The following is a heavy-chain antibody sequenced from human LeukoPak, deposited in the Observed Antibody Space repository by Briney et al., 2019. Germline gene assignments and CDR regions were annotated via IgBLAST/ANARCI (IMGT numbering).Heavy chain of an antibody. J-gene: IGHJ3*01. CDR1: GYTFTTYN. CDR3: ASLKNYYDSSGYLVTDAFDV. D-gene: IGHD3-22*01. Sequence: ASVKVSCKASGYTFTTYNINWVRQAPGQGLEWMGWISGYNGNTNYAQKLQGRVTMTTDTSTSTAYMELRSLKSDDTAVYYCASLKNYYDSSGYLVTDAFDVWGQGTMVTVSS. V-gene: IGHV1-18*01. CDR2: ISGYNGNT.